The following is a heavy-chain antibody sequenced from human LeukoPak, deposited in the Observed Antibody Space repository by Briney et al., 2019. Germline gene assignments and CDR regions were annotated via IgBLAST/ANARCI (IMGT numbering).Heavy chain of an antibody. V-gene: IGHV1-2*02. CDR1: GYTFTGYY. Sequence: VASVKVSFKASGYTFTGYYMHWVRQAPGQGLEWMGWINPNSGDTNYSQKFQGRVSMTRDTSINTAYMELSRLTSDDTAVYYCARDLYSSGWTDAFDIWGQGTMVTVSS. D-gene: IGHD6-19*01. CDR3: ARDLYSSGWTDAFDI. J-gene: IGHJ3*02. CDR2: INPNSGDT.